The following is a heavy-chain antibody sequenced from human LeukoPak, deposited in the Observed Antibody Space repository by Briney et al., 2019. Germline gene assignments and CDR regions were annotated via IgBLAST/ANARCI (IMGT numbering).Heavy chain of an antibody. CDR3: ARGDSSSSSYYYYYGMDV. D-gene: IGHD6-6*01. CDR1: GYTFTGYY. CDR2: INPNSGGT. V-gene: IGHV1-2*02. J-gene: IGHJ6*02. Sequence: ASVKVSCKASGYTFTGYYMHWVRQAPGQGLEWMGWINPNSGGTNYAQKFQGRVTMTRDTSISTAYMELSRPRSDDTAVYYCARGDSSSSSYYYYYGMDVWGQGTTVTVSS.